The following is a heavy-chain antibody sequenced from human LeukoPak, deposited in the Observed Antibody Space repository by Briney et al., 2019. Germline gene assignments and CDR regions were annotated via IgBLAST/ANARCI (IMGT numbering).Heavy chain of an antibody. V-gene: IGHV1-69*13. CDR1: GGTFSSYA. CDR3: ARGSSVEWLPHY. Sequence: ASVKVSCKASGGTFSSYAISWVRQAPGQGLEWMGGIIPIFGTANYAQKFQGRVTITADESTSTAYMELSSLRSEDTAVYYCARGSSVEWLPHYWGQGTLVTVSS. J-gene: IGHJ4*02. D-gene: IGHD3-3*01. CDR2: IIPIFGTA.